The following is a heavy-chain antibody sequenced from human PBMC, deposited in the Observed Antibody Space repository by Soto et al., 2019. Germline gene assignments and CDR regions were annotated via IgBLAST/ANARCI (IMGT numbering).Heavy chain of an antibody. V-gene: IGHV3-23*01. J-gene: IGHJ4*02. CDR3: AKEGTSGLCYFDY. CDR2: ISGSGGSP. D-gene: IGHD6-19*01. CDR1: GFTFSNYA. Sequence: EVQLLESGGGLVQPGGSLRLSCAASGFTFSNYAMNWVRQAPGKGLEWVSTISGSGGSPYYADSVKGRFTISRDNSKNTLYLQMNSLRAGDSAIYYCAKEGTSGLCYFDYGGQGTLVTVSS.